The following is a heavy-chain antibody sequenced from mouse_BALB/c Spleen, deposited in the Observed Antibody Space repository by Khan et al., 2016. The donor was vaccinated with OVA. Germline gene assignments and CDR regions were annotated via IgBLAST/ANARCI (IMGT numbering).Heavy chain of an antibody. CDR2: INPSDSES. CDR3: TRREKYGYDPSWFAY. D-gene: IGHD2-2*01. Sequence: QVQLQQPGAELVRPGASVKLSCKASGYTFTSYWMNWVRQRPGQGLEWVGKINPSDSESHYNQMFKDQATLTVDKSSGTAYMQLSSLTSEDSAVYYCTRREKYGYDPSWFAYWGQGTLVTVSA. CDR1: GYTFTSYW. J-gene: IGHJ3*01. V-gene: IGHV1-61*01.